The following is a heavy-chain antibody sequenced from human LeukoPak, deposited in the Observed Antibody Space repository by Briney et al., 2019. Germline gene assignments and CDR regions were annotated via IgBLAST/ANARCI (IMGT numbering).Heavy chain of an antibody. V-gene: IGHV3-30*02. CDR3: AKGILGPWRTAMASNDAFDI. D-gene: IGHD5-18*01. CDR2: IRYDGSNK. Sequence: PGGSLRLSCAAPGFTFSSYGMHWVRQAPGKGLEWVAFIRYDGSNKYYADSVKGRFTISRDNSKNTLYLQMNSLRAEDTAVYYCAKGILGPWRTAMASNDAFDIWGQGTMVTVSS. CDR1: GFTFSSYG. J-gene: IGHJ3*02.